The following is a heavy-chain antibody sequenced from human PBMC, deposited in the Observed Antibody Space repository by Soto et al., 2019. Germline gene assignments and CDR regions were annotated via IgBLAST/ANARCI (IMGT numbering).Heavy chain of an antibody. V-gene: IGHV3-33*03. J-gene: IGHJ4*02. CDR3: VRTSSSGSSYFDY. Sequence: QVQLVDSGGGVVQPGRSLRLSCEASGFLFSGSGMHWVRQAPGKGLEWVAVIYYDGSGKYYADSVKGRFTISRDNSKNMLYLQMNSLRAEDTAVYYCVRTSSSGSSYFDYWGQGTLVTVSS. CDR2: IYYDGSGK. CDR1: GFLFSGSG. D-gene: IGHD3-22*01.